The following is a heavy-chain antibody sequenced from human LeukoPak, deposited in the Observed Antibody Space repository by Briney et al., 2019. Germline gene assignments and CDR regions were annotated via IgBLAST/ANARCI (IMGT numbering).Heavy chain of an antibody. V-gene: IGHV1-69*04. CDR1: GYTFTGYY. D-gene: IGHD2-2*01. CDR3: ARGVVPAAADFDY. Sequence: SVKVSCKASGYTFTGYYMHWVRQAPGQGLEWMGRIIPILGIANYAQKFQGRVTITADKSTSTAYMELSSLRSEDTAVYYCARGVVPAAADFDYWGQGTLVTVSS. J-gene: IGHJ4*02. CDR2: IIPILGIA.